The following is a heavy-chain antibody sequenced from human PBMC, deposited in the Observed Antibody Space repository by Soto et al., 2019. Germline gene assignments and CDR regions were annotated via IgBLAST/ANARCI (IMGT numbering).Heavy chain of an antibody. D-gene: IGHD3-22*01. V-gene: IGHV6-1*01. Sequence: QTLSLTCAISGDSVSSNSAAWNWIRQSPSRGLEWLGRTYYRSKWYNDYAVSVKSRITINPDTSKNQFSLQLNSVTPEDTAVYYCARDQIGDQWLLYYYYYGMDVWGQGNKVTVSS. CDR1: GDSVSSNSAA. CDR3: ARDQIGDQWLLYYYYYGMDV. CDR2: TYYRSKWYN. J-gene: IGHJ6*02.